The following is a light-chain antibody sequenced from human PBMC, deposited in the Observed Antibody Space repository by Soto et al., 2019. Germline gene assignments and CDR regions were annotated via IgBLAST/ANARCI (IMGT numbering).Light chain of an antibody. Sequence: QSVLTQPPSASGTPGQRVAISCSGSSSNIAGNAVNWFQQLPGTAPKLLIYSDNHRPSGVPDRFSGSKSGTSASLAISGLQSEDGADYYCATWADSLNTYVFGAGTKLTVL. V-gene: IGLV1-44*01. CDR1: SSNIAGNA. CDR3: ATWADSLNTYV. CDR2: SDN. J-gene: IGLJ1*01.